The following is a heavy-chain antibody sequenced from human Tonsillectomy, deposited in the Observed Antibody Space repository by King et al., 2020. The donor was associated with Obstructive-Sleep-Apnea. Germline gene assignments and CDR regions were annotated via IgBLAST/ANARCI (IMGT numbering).Heavy chain of an antibody. D-gene: IGHD3-10*01. J-gene: IGHJ6*02. V-gene: IGHV4-59*01. CDR3: ARVGRPYFYYYGMDV. CDR2: ISYTGST. CDR1: GGSISGYY. Sequence: VQLQESGPGLVKPSETLSLTCTVSGGSISGYYWSWIRQPPGKGLEWIGYISYTGSTNYNPSLKRRVTISVDTSKNQFSLKLSAVTAADTAVYYCARVGRPYFYYYGMDVWGQGTTVTVSS.